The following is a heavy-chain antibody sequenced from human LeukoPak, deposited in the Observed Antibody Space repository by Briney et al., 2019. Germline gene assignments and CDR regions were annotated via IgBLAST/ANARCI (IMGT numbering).Heavy chain of an antibody. V-gene: IGHV1-58*01. CDR2: IVVGSGNT. CDR1: GFTFTSSA. Sequence: SVKVSCKASGFTFTSSAVQWVRQARGQRLEWIGWIVVGSGNTNYAQKFQERVTITRDMSTSTAYMELSSLRSEDTAVYYCAAMGDCSSTSCSFYYYYYYMDVWGKGTTVTVSS. J-gene: IGHJ6*03. CDR3: AAMGDCSSTSCSFYYYYYYMDV. D-gene: IGHD2-2*01.